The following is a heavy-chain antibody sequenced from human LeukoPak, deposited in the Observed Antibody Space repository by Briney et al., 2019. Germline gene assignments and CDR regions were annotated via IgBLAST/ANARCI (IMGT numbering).Heavy chain of an antibody. J-gene: IGHJ4*02. V-gene: IGHV3-21*01. CDR1: GFTFSSYS. CDR3: ARDLYDSSGLVY. CDR2: ISSSSSYI. D-gene: IGHD3-22*01. Sequence: PGGSLRLSCAASGFTFSSYSMNWVRQAPGKGLEWVSSISSSSSYIYYADSVKGRFTISRDNAKKSLYLQMNSLRAEDTAVYYCARDLYDSSGLVYWGQGTLVTVSS.